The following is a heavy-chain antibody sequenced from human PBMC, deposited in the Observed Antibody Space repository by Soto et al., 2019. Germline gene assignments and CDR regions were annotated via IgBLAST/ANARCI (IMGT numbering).Heavy chain of an antibody. Sequence: QVQLVQSGAEVKKPAASVKVSCKASGYTFTSYTISWVREAPGQGLEWMGWINIYNGNTNYPQKVQGRATMTADTSTSTAFMELRSLRSDDTAVYYCARDLDYYGLDVWGQGTTVIVSS. CDR2: INIYNGNT. CDR3: ARDLDYYGLDV. J-gene: IGHJ6*02. CDR1: GYTFTSYT. V-gene: IGHV1-18*01.